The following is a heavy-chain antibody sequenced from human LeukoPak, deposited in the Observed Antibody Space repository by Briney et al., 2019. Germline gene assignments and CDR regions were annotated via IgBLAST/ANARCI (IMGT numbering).Heavy chain of an antibody. CDR3: ARADGYSSSLAIFDY. Sequence: TGGSLRLSCAASGFTFDDYGMSWVRQAPGKGPEWVSGINWNGGSTGYADSVKGRFTISRDNAKNSLYLQMNSLRAEDTALYYCARADGYSSSLAIFDYWGQGTLVTVSS. J-gene: IGHJ4*02. CDR2: INWNGGST. D-gene: IGHD6-13*01. CDR1: GFTFDDYG. V-gene: IGHV3-20*04.